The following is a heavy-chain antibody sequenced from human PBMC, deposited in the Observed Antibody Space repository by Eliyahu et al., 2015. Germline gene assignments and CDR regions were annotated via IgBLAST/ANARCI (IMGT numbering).Heavy chain of an antibody. D-gene: IGHD2-2*01. V-gene: IGHV3-33*01. CDR3: ARDTGYCSSTSCYLLYYFDY. CDR1: GFXXSXXG. J-gene: IGHJ4*02. CDR2: IWYDGSNK. Sequence: QVQLVESGGGVVQPGRSLRLSCAASGFXXSXXGXPXVRQXPGKGLEWVAVIWYDGSNKYYADSVKGRFTISRDNSKNTLYLQMNSLRAEDTAVYYCARDTGYCSSTSCYLLYYFDYWGQGTLVTVSS.